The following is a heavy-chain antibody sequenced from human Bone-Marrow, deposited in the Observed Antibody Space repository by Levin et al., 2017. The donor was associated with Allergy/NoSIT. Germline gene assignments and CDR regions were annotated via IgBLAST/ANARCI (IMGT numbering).Heavy chain of an antibody. CDR1: GFVFDDYA. Sequence: SCAASGFVFDDYAMYWVRQAPGKGLEWVSGISWNSEDIDYADSVKGRFTISRDNAKNSLYLQMNSLRPEDTALYFCAKDTYCSRTNCGGGLAPWGQGTLVTVSS. J-gene: IGHJ5*02. CDR2: ISWNSEDI. D-gene: IGHD2-2*01. CDR3: AKDTYCSRTNCGGGLAP. V-gene: IGHV3-9*01.